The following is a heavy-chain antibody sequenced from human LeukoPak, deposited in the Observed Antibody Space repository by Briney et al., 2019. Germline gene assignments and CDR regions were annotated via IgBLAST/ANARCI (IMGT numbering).Heavy chain of an antibody. J-gene: IGHJ6*02. Sequence: GGSLRLSCVVSGFTFRDYWMHWVRQAPGKGLVWVSRIYGDGSGTAYADSVKGRFTISRDNAKNTLYLQVNSLRVEDTAVYYCAREPLKYFDSYYGLDVWGQGTTVTVSS. V-gene: IGHV3-74*01. CDR1: GFTFRDYW. CDR3: AREPLKYFDSYYGLDV. CDR2: IYGDGSGT. D-gene: IGHD3-9*01.